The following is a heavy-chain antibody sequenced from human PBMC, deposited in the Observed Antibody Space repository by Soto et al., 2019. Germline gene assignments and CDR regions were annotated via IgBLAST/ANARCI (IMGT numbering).Heavy chain of an antibody. Sequence: QVQLQQWGAGLLKPSETLSLTCAVYGGSFSGYYWSWIRQPPGKGLEWIGEMNHSGSTNYNPSLRSRVTITVDTSKNQFSRKLSSVTAADTAVYYCARGMSDCIFPLGSWFDPWGQGTLVTVSS. D-gene: IGHD1-26*01. V-gene: IGHV4-34*01. CDR3: ARGMSDCIFPLGSWFDP. CDR1: GGSFSGYY. CDR2: MNHSGST. J-gene: IGHJ5*02.